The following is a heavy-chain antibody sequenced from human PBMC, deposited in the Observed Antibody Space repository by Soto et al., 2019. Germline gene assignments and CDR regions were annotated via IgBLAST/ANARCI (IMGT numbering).Heavy chain of an antibody. CDR2: VNPSGGHT. Sequence: QVQLMQSGAEVKKPGASVKVSCKASGDTFTDYYIHWVRQAPGQGLEWMGTVNPSGGHTTYAQHFLGRVTMTRDTSNSTLYMELTSVTSDDTAIYYCARGGHVVVVTAALDYWGQGTLVTVSS. J-gene: IGHJ4*02. CDR1: GDTFTDYY. D-gene: IGHD2-21*02. CDR3: ARGGHVVVVTAALDY. V-gene: IGHV1-46*01.